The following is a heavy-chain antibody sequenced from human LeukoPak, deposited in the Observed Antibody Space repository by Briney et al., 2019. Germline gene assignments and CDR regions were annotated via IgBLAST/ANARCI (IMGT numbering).Heavy chain of an antibody. J-gene: IGHJ4*02. CDR3: ARGLVARPGSVDY. CDR1: GFIFSSYW. Sequence: PGGSLRLSCAASGFIFSSYWMHWVRQVPGKGLVWVSRINSDESSTTYVDSVKGRFTISRDNAKNTLYLQMNSLRAEDTAVYYCARGLVARPGSVDYWGQGTLVTVSS. D-gene: IGHD6-6*01. V-gene: IGHV3-74*01. CDR2: INSDESST.